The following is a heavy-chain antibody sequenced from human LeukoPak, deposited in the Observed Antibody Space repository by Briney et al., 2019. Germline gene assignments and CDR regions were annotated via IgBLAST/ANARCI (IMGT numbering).Heavy chain of an antibody. V-gene: IGHV3-23*01. J-gene: IGHJ6*03. D-gene: IGHD3-10*01. Sequence: GGSLRLSCAASGFTFRIFALSCVCQAPGKGVGWVSLIFVGGGVTYSVDSVRGGVTISRDNSKNMMYQQMNSLRAVDTAVYYCAKDWARLRWFGESLSSRPSRHYMDGWGKGSTVT. CDR1: GFTFRIFA. CDR2: IFVGGGVT. CDR3: AKDWARLRWFGESLSSRPSRHYMDG.